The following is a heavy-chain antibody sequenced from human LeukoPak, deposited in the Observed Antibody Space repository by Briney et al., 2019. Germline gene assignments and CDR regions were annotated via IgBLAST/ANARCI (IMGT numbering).Heavy chain of an antibody. CDR1: GGTFSSYA. V-gene: IGHV1-69*13. Sequence: GASVKVSCTASGGTFSSYAISWVRQAPGQGLEWMGGIIPIFGTANYAQKFQGRVTITADESTSTAYMELSSLRSEDTAVYCCARARVYDRVGGGPTDYWGQGTLVTVSS. CDR3: ARARVYDRVGGGPTDY. CDR2: IIPIFGTA. J-gene: IGHJ4*02. D-gene: IGHD5/OR15-5a*01.